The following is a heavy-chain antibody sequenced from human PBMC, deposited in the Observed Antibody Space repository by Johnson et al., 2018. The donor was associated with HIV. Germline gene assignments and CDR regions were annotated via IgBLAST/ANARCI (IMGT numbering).Heavy chain of an antibody. CDR3: AREVYDSGSYGAFDI. J-gene: IGHJ3*02. CDR2: ISGSGGST. V-gene: IGHV3-20*04. CDR1: GFTFSSYA. Sequence: EVLLLESGGGVVQPGGSLRLSCAASGFTFSSYAMSWVRQAPGKGLEWVSAISGSGGSTGYADSVKGRFTIPRDNAKDSLYLQMKSLRAEDTALYYCAREVYDSGSYGAFDIWGKGTMVTVSS. D-gene: IGHD3-10*01.